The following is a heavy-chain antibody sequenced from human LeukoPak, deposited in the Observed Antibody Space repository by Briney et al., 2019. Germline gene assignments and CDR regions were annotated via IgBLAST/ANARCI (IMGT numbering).Heavy chain of an antibody. J-gene: IGHJ4*02. CDR3: ARGSDSSGQVPDY. CDR1: GGSFSGYY. Sequence: PSETLSLTCAVYGGSFSGYYWSWIRQPPGKGLEWIGEINHSGSTNYNPSLKSRVTISVDTSKNQFSLKLSSVTAADTAVYYCARGSDSSGQVPDYWGQGTLVTVSS. CDR2: INHSGST. D-gene: IGHD3-22*01. V-gene: IGHV4-34*01.